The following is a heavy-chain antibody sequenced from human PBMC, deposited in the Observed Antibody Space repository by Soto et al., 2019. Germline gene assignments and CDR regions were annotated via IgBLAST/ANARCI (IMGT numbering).Heavy chain of an antibody. CDR3: TTDDPINSY. CDR2: IKSKTDSGTT. Sequence: EVQLVESGGGSVIPGGSLRRSCAASGFTFSNAWMSWVRQAPGKGLEWVGRIKSKTDSGTTDYAAPVKGRFTISRDDSRNTLSLQMNSLKTDDTAVYYCTTDDPINSYWGQGTLVTVSS. CDR1: GFTFSNAW. V-gene: IGHV3-15*01. J-gene: IGHJ4*02.